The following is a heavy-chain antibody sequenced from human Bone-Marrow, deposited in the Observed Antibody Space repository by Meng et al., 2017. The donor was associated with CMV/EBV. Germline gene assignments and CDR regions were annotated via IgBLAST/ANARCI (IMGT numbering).Heavy chain of an antibody. CDR1: GYTFTGYY. J-gene: IGHJ2*01. D-gene: IGHD2-2*01. V-gene: IGHV1-2*02. Sequence: ASVKVSCKASGYTFTGYYMHWVRQAPGQGLEWMGWINPNSGGTNYAQKFQGRVTMTRDTSISTAYMELSRLRSDDTAVYYCARDSYCSSTSCYNWYFALWGRGTRVTVSS. CDR3: ARDSYCSSTSCYNWYFAL. CDR2: INPNSGGT.